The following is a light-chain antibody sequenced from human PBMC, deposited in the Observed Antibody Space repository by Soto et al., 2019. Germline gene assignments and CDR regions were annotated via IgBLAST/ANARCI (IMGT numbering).Light chain of an antibody. J-gene: IGLJ1*01. CDR3: QSYDRSLSGSV. V-gene: IGLV1-40*01. Sequence: QSVLTQPPSVSGAPGQGVTISCTGSSSNIGAGYDVHWYQQLPGAAPKLLIFGNDNRPSGVPDRFSGSRSGTSASLAITGLQVEDEADYYCQSYDRSLSGSVFGAGTKLTVL. CDR2: GND. CDR1: SSNIGAGYD.